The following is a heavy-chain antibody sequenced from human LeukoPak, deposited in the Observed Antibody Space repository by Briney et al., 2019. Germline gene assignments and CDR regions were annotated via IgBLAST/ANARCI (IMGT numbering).Heavy chain of an antibody. CDR2: ISYDGSNK. Sequence: GRSLRLSCAASGFTFSSYGMRWVRQAPGKGLEWVAVISYDGSNKYYADSVKGRFTISRDNSKNTLYLQMNSLRAEDTAVYYCAKDQNYGSGSYYSSRYYYGMDVWGQGTTVTVSS. CDR1: GFTFSSYG. CDR3: AKDQNYGSGSYYSSRYYYGMDV. D-gene: IGHD3-10*01. J-gene: IGHJ6*02. V-gene: IGHV3-30*18.